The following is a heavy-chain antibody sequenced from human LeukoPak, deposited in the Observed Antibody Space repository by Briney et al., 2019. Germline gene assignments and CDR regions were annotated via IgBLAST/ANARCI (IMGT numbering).Heavy chain of an antibody. CDR3: ARAPVSSSLTYYGMDV. V-gene: IGHV1-18*01. CDR1: GYTFTSYG. CDR2: ITPYNSNT. Sequence: ASVKVSCKASGYTFTSYGITWVRQAPGQGLEWMGWITPYNSNTNYAQNFQGRVAMTADTSTNTAYMELRSLRSDDTAVYYCARAPVSSSLTYYGMDVWGQGTTVTVSS. J-gene: IGHJ6*02. D-gene: IGHD6-13*01.